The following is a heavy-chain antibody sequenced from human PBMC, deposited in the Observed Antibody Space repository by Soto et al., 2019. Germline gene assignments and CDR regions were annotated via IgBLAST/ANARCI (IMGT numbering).Heavy chain of an antibody. J-gene: IGHJ4*02. CDR1: GYTFTSYD. Sequence: ASVKVSCKASGYTFTSYDIYWVRQATGQGLEWMGWMNPNTGNSGYAQKFQGRVTMTSDTSISTAHMELSSLRSEDTAVYYCARRAETNGWNGFGADKYYFDYWGQGTLVTVSS. V-gene: IGHV1-8*01. D-gene: IGHD1-1*01. CDR2: MNPNTGNS. CDR3: ARRAETNGWNGFGADKYYFDY.